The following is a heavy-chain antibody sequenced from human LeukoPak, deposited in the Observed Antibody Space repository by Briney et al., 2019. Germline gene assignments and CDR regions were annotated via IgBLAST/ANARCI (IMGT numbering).Heavy chain of an antibody. CDR2: IYHSGST. CDR3: ARGPYYYGSGSTTDY. J-gene: IGHJ4*02. D-gene: IGHD3-10*01. V-gene: IGHV4-38-2*02. Sequence: SETLSLTCTVSGYSISSGYYWGWSRPPPGKGLEWIGSIYHSGSTYYNPSLKSRVTISVDTSKNQFSLKLSSVTAADTAVYYCARGPYYYGSGSTTDYWGQGTLVTVSS. CDR1: GYSISSGYY.